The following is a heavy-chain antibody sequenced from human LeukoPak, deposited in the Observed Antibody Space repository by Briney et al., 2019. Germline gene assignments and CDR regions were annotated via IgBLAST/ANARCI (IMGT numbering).Heavy chain of an antibody. CDR3: AKEHQLGIDFDY. CDR2: ISYDGSNK. J-gene: IGHJ4*02. D-gene: IGHD2-2*01. V-gene: IGHV3-30-3*01. Sequence: GGSLRLSCAASGFTFSSYAMHWVRQAPGKGLEWVAVISYDGSNKYYADSVKGRFTISRDNSKNTLYLQMNSLRAEDTAVYYCAKEHQLGIDFDYWGQGTPVTVSS. CDR1: GFTFSSYA.